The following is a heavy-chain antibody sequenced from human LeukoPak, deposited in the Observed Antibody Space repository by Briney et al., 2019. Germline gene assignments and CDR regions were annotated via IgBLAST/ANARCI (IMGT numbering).Heavy chain of an antibody. CDR3: ARNCSGDSCNNNYGMDV. Sequence: ASVKVSCKASGYTFITYGMRWVRQAPGQGLEWMGWISANNGHTNYAQKFQVRVTMTTDTSTNTAYMELRSLRSDDTAVYYCARNCSGDSCNNNYGMDVGGQGTTVTVTS. CDR1: GYTFITYG. V-gene: IGHV1-18*01. D-gene: IGHD2-15*01. CDR2: ISANNGHT. J-gene: IGHJ6*02.